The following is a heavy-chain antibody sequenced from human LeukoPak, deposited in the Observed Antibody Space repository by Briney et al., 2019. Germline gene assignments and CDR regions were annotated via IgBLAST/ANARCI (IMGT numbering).Heavy chain of an antibody. Sequence: GGSLRLSCAASGFTFSSYAMSWVRQAPGKGLEWVSAISGSGGSTYYADSVKGRFTISRDNSKNTLYLQMNSLRAEDTAVYYCAKNPSYGWYVDWFDPWGQGTLVTVSS. CDR2: ISGSGGST. CDR3: AKNPSYGWYVDWFDP. D-gene: IGHD6-19*01. CDR1: GFTFSSYA. J-gene: IGHJ5*02. V-gene: IGHV3-23*01.